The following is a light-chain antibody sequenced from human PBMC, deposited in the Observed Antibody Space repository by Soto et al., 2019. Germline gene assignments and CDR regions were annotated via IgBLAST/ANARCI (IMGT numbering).Light chain of an antibody. V-gene: IGKV3-11*01. J-gene: IGKJ4*01. CDR3: QQYNNWPGT. Sequence: EIVLTQSPATLSLSAGERAIISCRASQSLSSFLAWFQQKPGQPPRLLIYDASNRATGIPARFSGSGSGTDFTLTISSLEPEDFATYFCQQYNNWPGTFGGGTKVDIK. CDR1: QSLSSF. CDR2: DAS.